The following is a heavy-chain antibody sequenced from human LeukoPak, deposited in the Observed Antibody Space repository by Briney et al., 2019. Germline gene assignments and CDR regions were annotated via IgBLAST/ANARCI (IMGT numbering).Heavy chain of an antibody. V-gene: IGHV3-21*01. J-gene: IGHJ4*02. CDR1: GFTFSSYS. CDR3: ASAHGGSGYDRPFDY. D-gene: IGHD5-12*01. CDR2: ISSSSSYI. Sequence: GGSLRLSGAASGFTFSSYSMNWVRQAPGKGLEWVSSISSSSSYIYYADSVKGRFTISRDNAKNSLYLQMRSLRVEDTAFYYCASAHGGSGYDRPFDYWGQGTLVTVSS.